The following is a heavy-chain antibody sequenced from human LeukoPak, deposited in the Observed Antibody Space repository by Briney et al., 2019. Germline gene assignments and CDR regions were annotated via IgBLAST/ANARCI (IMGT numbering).Heavy chain of an antibody. V-gene: IGHV3-21*01. D-gene: IGHD4-17*01. CDR1: GFTVSSNY. Sequence: GSLRLSCAASGFTVSSNYMSWVRQAPGKGLEWVSSISSSSSYIYYADSVKGRFTISRDNAKNSLYLQMNSLRAEDTAVYYCARATVTTDPLCYWGQGTLVTVSS. CDR2: ISSSSSYI. CDR3: ARATVTTDPLCY. J-gene: IGHJ4*02.